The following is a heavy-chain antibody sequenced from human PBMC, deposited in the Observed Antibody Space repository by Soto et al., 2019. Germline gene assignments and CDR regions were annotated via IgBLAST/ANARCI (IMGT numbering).Heavy chain of an antibody. CDR1: GGSISSGTYY. J-gene: IGHJ4*02. V-gene: IGHV4-39*02. CDR2: IYYSGST. Sequence: QLQLQESGPGLVKPSETLSLTCTVSGGSISSGTYYWGWIRQPPGKGLEWIGSIYYSGSTIYTPSLKSRVPTSVDTSKNHFSLKLSSVTAADTAVYYCASRPYSRRLVQWYFDYWGQGILVTVSS. CDR3: ASRPYSRRLVQWYFDY. D-gene: IGHD6-13*01.